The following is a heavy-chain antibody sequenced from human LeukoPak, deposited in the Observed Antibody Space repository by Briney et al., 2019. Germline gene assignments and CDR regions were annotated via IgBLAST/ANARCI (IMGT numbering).Heavy chain of an antibody. D-gene: IGHD3-3*01. CDR1: GGTFSSYA. Sequence: SVKVSCKASGGTFSSYAISWVRQAPGQGLEWMGGIIPIFGTANYAQKLQGRVTMTTDTSTSTAYMELRSLRSDDTAVYYCARDRGPSYYDFWSGYYNKAEREFDPWGQGTLVTVSS. J-gene: IGHJ5*02. CDR3: ARDRGPSYYDFWSGYYNKAEREFDP. CDR2: IIPIFGTA. V-gene: IGHV1-69*05.